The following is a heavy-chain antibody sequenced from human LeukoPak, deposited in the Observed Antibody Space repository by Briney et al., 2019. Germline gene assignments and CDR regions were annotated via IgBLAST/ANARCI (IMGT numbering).Heavy chain of an antibody. CDR2: INHSGST. CDR3: ARHRFLEWLITSNHRYFDY. D-gene: IGHD3-3*01. CDR1: GFTFSSYG. J-gene: IGHJ4*02. Sequence: GSLRLSCAASGFTFSSYGMHWIRQPPGKGLEWIGEINHSGSTNYNPSLKSRVTISVDTSKNQFSLKLSAVTAADTAVYYCARHRFLEWLITSNHRYFDYWGQGTLVTVSS. V-gene: IGHV4-34*01.